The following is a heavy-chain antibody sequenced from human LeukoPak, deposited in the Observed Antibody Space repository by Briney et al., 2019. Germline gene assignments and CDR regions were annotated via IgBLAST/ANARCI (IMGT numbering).Heavy chain of an antibody. Sequence: SETLCLTCAVSGGSISRYYWSWIRQPPGKGLEWIGYIHYTGSTKYNPSLKSRVTISVDTSNNQFTLRLSSVTAADTAVYYCAREVGSSAYYAYFDYWGQGTLVTVSS. CDR1: GGSISRYY. CDR2: IHYTGST. J-gene: IGHJ4*02. V-gene: IGHV4-59*01. D-gene: IGHD3-22*01. CDR3: AREVGSSAYYAYFDY.